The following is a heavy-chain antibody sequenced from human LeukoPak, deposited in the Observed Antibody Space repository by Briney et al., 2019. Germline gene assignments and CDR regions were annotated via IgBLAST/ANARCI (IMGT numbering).Heavy chain of an antibody. CDR1: GGSISSYY. D-gene: IGHD1-26*01. J-gene: IGHJ4*02. CDR3: ARHSGISFDY. Sequence: PSETLSLTCTVSGGSISSYYWSWIRQPPGKGLEWIGYIFYSGSTNYNPSLESRVTISVDTSKNQFSLKLSSVTAADTAVYFCARHSGISFDYWGQGALVTVSS. CDR2: IFYSGST. V-gene: IGHV4-59*01.